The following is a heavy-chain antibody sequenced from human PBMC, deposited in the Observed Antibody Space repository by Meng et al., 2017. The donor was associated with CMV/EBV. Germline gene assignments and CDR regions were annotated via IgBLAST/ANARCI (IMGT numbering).Heavy chain of an antibody. CDR1: GFTFSSYA. CDR2: ISYDGSNK. V-gene: IGHV3-30*04. CDR3: ARGGAVVWFGESPFDY. Sequence: GGSLRLSCAASGFTFSSYAMHWVRQAPGKGLEWVAVISYDGSNKYYADSVKGRFTISRDNSKNTLYLQMNSLRAEDTAVYYCARGGAVVWFGESPFDYWGQGTLVTVSS. J-gene: IGHJ4*02. D-gene: IGHD3-10*01.